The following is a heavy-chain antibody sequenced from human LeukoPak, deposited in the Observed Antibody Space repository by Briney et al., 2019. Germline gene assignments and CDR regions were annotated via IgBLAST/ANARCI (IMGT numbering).Heavy chain of an antibody. J-gene: IGHJ4*02. Sequence: GGSLRLSCAASGFTVSSNYMSWVRQAPGKGLEWVSVIYSGGSTYYADSVKGRFTISRDNSMNTLYLQMNSLRAEDTAVYYCASSPGFGESYYFDYWGQGTLVTVSS. V-gene: IGHV3-53*01. CDR1: GFTVSSNY. CDR2: IYSGGST. D-gene: IGHD3-10*01. CDR3: ASSPGFGESYYFDY.